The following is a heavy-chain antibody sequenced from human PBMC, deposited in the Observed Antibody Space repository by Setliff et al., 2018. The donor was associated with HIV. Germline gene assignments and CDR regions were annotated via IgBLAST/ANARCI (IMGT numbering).Heavy chain of an antibody. D-gene: IGHD2-21*02. V-gene: IGHV3-23*01. CDR2: ISGTGGTT. J-gene: IGHJ4*02. CDR3: AGGLAYCGGVCGY. Sequence: LSLSCVASGITFSSYAMSWVRQAPGKGLEWVSAISGTGGTTNYTDSVKGRFTISRDNSKNTLYLQMNSLRVEDTAVYYCAGGLAYCGGVCGYWGQGTLVTVSS. CDR1: GITFSSYA.